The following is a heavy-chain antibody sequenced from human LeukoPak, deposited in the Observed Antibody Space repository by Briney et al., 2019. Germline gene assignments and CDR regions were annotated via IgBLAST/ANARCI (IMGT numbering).Heavy chain of an antibody. CDR2: ISYDGSNK. CDR1: GFTFSSYG. Sequence: TGGSLRLPCAASGFTFSSYGMHWVRQAPGKGLEWVAVISYDGSNKYYVDSVKGRFTISRDNSKNTLYLQMSSLRAEDTAVYYCAKDQLWGDYYDTSGYPTFDYWGQGTLVTVSS. CDR3: AKDQLWGDYYDTSGYPTFDY. V-gene: IGHV3-30*18. J-gene: IGHJ4*02. D-gene: IGHD3-22*01.